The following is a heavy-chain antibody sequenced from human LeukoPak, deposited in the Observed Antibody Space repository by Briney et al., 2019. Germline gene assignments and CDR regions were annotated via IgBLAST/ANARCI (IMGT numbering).Heavy chain of an antibody. J-gene: IGHJ4*02. V-gene: IGHV3-43*01. Sequence: GGPLRLSCAGSGFNFRDFSLHWVRQSPGKGLDWVGLINRDSTRTFYGDSVKGRFIISRDNAKNSLYLQMNSLRAEDMALYYCAKDFGRYCSSTSCRSGGAFDYWGQGTLVTVSS. CDR3: AKDFGRYCSSTSCRSGGAFDY. D-gene: IGHD2-2*01. CDR1: GFNFRDFS. CDR2: INRDSTRT.